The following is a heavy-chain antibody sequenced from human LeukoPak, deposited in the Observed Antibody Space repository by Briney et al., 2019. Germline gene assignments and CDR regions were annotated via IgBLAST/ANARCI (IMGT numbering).Heavy chain of an antibody. CDR3: TGKSSSWSLLYYYYYYMDV. J-gene: IGHJ6*03. V-gene: IGHV3-15*01. CDR1: GFTFSNAW. D-gene: IGHD6-13*01. Sequence: GGSLRLSCAASGFTFSNAWMSWVRQAPGKGLEWVGRIKSKTDGGTTDYAAPVKGRFTISRDDSKNTLYLQMNSLKTEDTAVYYCTGKSSSWSLLYYYYYYMDVWGKGTTVTVSS. CDR2: IKSKTDGGTT.